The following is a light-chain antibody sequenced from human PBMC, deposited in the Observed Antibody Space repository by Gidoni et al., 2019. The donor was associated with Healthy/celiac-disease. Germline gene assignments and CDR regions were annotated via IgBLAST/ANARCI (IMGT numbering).Light chain of an antibody. J-gene: IGKJ2*01. CDR3: QQYNSYSYMYT. CDR2: KAS. CDR1: QSISSW. V-gene: IGKV1-5*03. Sequence: DIQMTQTPSTLSASVGDRVTITCRASQSISSWLAWYQQKPGKAPKLMIYKASSLESGVPSRFSGSGSGTEFTLTISSLQPDDFATYYCQQYNSYSYMYTFXQXTKLXIK.